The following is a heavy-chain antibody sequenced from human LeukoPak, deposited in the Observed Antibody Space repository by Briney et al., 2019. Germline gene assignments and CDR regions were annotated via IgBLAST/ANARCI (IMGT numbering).Heavy chain of an antibody. J-gene: IGHJ5*02. Sequence: GGSLRLSCAASGFTFSNYWMHWVRQAPGKGLVWVSRINSDGSSTTYADSVKGRFTISRDNAKNTLCLQMNSLRVEDTAVYYCAKDSGNRLYSYADLWGQGILVTVSS. CDR1: GFTFSNYW. D-gene: IGHD3-10*01. V-gene: IGHV3-74*01. CDR3: AKDSGNRLYSYADL. CDR2: INSDGSST.